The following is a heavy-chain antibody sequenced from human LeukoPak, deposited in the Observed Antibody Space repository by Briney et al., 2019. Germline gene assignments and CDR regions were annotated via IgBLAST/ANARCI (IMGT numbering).Heavy chain of an antibody. CDR1: GYTFTSYG. D-gene: IGHD5-18*01. CDR2: ISAYNGNT. CDR3: AREGGTAMAISHPAAFDI. Sequence: ASVKVSCKASGYTFTSYGISWVRQAPGQGLEWMGWISAYNGNTNYAQKLQGRVTMTTDTSTSTAYMELRSLRSDDTAVYYCAREGGTAMAISHPAAFDIWGQGTMVTVSP. J-gene: IGHJ3*02. V-gene: IGHV1-18*01.